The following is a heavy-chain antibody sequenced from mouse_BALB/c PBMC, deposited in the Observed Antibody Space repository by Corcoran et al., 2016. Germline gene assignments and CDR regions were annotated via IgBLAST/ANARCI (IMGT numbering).Heavy chain of an antibody. CDR2: IDPANGNT. CDR1: GFNNKDTY. CDR3: ARKYGKGIYFDY. D-gene: IGHD2-10*02. J-gene: IGHJ2*01. Sequence: EVQLQQSGAELVKPGASVKLSCTASGFNNKDTYMHWVKPRPEQGLEWIGRIDPANGNTKYDTKFQGKATITADTSSNTAYLQRSSLTSEDTAVYYCARKYGKGIYFDYWGQGTTLTVSS. V-gene: IGHV14-3*02.